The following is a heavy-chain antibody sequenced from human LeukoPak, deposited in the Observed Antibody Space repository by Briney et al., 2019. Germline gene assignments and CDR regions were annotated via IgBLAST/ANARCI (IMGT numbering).Heavy chain of an antibody. J-gene: IGHJ4*02. CDR3: ARDTWDRALDC. Sequence: GGSLRLSCAVSGFTLSSAAMHWVRQAPGKGLEWVTIISYDGRNKYNANSVEGRFTISRDNSKNTLYLQMNSLRAEDTALYYCARDTWDRALDCWGQGTLVTVSS. CDR1: GFTLSSAA. V-gene: IGHV3-30*04. D-gene: IGHD5-18*01. CDR2: ISYDGRNK.